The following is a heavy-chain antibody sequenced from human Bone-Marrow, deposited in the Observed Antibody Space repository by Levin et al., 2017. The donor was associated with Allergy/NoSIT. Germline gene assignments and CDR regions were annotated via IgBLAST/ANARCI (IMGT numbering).Heavy chain of an antibody. V-gene: IGHV2-5*02. CDR3: AQSGNSGWSRDNWFDP. D-gene: IGHD6-19*01. CDR2: IYWDDER. CDR1: GFSLSTGGLG. Sequence: PTLVKPTQTLTLTCSFSGFSLSTGGLGVGWIRQPPGKALEWLALIYWDDERHFSPSLQKRLTITKDTSKNQVVLTMTNMDPLDTGTYYCAQSGNSGWSRDNWFDPWGQGILVTVSS. J-gene: IGHJ5*02.